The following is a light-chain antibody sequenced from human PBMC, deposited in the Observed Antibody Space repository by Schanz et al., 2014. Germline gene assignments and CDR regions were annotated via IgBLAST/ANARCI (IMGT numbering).Light chain of an antibody. CDR3: QQFNKWPPT. J-gene: IGKJ1*01. Sequence: ENVLTQSPGTLSLSPGERATLSCRASQTVISGYLAWYQQKPGQTPRLLIYAASTRAPGIPDRFSGSGSGTDFTLTIDSLQSEDFAVYYCQQFNKWPPTFGPGTKVEIK. CDR2: AAS. CDR1: QTVISGY. V-gene: IGKV3-20*01.